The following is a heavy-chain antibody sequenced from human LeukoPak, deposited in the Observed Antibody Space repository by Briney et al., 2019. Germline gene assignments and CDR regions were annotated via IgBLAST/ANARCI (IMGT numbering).Heavy chain of an antibody. V-gene: IGHV1-2*06. J-gene: IGHJ5*02. CDR3: ALGGGSYYEGWFDP. CDR1: GYTFTGYY. CDR2: INPKNGDT. D-gene: IGHD1-26*01. Sequence: GASVKVSCKASGYTFTGYYMHWVRQAPGQGLEWMGRINPKNGDTNYAQKFQGRVTMTRDTSISTAYMELSRLRSDDTAVYYCALGGGSYYEGWFDPWGQGTLVTVSS.